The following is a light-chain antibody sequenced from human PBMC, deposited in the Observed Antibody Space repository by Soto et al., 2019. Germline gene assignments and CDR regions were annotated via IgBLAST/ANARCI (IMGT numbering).Light chain of an antibody. CDR1: SSDVGTYNL. Sequence: SVLTQPASVSGSPGQWITISCTGSSSDVGTYNLVSWYQQHPGKAPKLMIYEVSKRPSGVSNRFSGSKSGNTASLTISGLQADDEADYYCSSYASGSTHVFGTGTKVTVL. CDR3: SSYASGSTHV. J-gene: IGLJ1*01. CDR2: EVS. V-gene: IGLV2-23*02.